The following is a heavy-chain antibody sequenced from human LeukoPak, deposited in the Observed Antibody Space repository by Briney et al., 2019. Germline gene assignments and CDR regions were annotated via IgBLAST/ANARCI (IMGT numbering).Heavy chain of an antibody. CDR2: ISSDGSDK. CDR3: AREGHYDILTGYSPLEYYYYYMDV. V-gene: IGHV3-30*04. J-gene: IGHJ6*03. Sequence: GGSLRLSCAASGFTFSNYGIHWVRQAPGKGLEWVAVISSDGSDKHYAASVKGRFTISRDNSKNTLYLQMNSLRAEDTATYYCAREGHYDILTGYSPLEYYYYYMDVWGKGTTVTVSS. D-gene: IGHD3-9*01. CDR1: GFTFSNYG.